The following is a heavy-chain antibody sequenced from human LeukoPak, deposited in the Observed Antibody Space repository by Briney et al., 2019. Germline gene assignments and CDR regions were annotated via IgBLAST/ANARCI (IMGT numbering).Heavy chain of an antibody. J-gene: IGHJ6*02. Sequence: ASVKVSCKASGGTFSSYAISWVRQAPGQGLEWMGRIIPILGIANYAQKFQGRVTITADKSTSTAYIELSSLRSEDTAVYYCARDWVYCSSTSCYDYYYYGMDVWGQGTTVTVSS. D-gene: IGHD2-2*01. V-gene: IGHV1-69*04. CDR1: GGTFSSYA. CDR3: ARDWVYCSSTSCYDYYYYGMDV. CDR2: IIPILGIA.